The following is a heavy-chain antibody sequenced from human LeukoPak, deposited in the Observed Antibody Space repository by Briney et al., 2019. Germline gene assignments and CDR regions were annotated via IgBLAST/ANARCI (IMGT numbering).Heavy chain of an antibody. J-gene: IGHJ4*02. D-gene: IGHD3-22*01. Sequence: SVKVSCKASGGTFSSYAISRVRQAPGQGLEWMGRIIPILGIANYAQKFQGRVTITADKSTSTAYMELSSLRSEDTAVYYCARDIVGLGTDYDSSGYYGDYWGQGTLVTVSS. CDR3: ARDIVGLGTDYDSSGYYGDY. CDR1: GGTFSSYA. CDR2: IIPILGIA. V-gene: IGHV1-69*04.